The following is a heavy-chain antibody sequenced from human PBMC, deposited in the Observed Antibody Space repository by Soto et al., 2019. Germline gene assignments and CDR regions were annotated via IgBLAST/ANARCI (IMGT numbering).Heavy chain of an antibody. CDR3: ARDRVQMVDGLDV. D-gene: IGHD2-15*01. CDR1: GFTFSNNG. V-gene: IGHV3-33*01. J-gene: IGHJ6*02. Sequence: QVQLVASGGGVVQPGRSLRLSCAASGFTFSNNGMHWVRQAPGKGLEWVAVIWYDGINKYYADSVKGRLNISRDNSKNTGYLKMNSLRAKDTAVYYCARDRVQMVDGLDVWGQGTTVTVSS. CDR2: IWYDGINK.